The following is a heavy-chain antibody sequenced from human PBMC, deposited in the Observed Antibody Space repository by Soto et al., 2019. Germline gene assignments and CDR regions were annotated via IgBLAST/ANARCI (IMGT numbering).Heavy chain of an antibody. Sequence: QVQLQESGPGLVKPSQTLSLTCTVSGGSISSGGYYWSWIRQHPGKGLEWIGYIDYSGSTYYNPSLKSRVTISVDTSKNQFSLKLSSVTAADTAVYYCARVLITMVRGADDAFDIWGQGTMVTVSS. V-gene: IGHV4-31*03. D-gene: IGHD3-10*01. CDR1: GGSISSGGYY. CDR2: IDYSGST. CDR3: ARVLITMVRGADDAFDI. J-gene: IGHJ3*02.